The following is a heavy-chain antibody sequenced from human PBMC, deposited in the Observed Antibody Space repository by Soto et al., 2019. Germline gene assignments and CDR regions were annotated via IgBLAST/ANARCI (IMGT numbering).Heavy chain of an antibody. V-gene: IGHV5-10-1*01. J-gene: IGHJ6*02. Sequence: PGESLKISCKGSGYSLTSYWISWVRQMPGKGLEWMGRIDPSDSYTNYSPSFQGHVTISADKSISTAYLQWSSLKAADTARYYCARPRTASYYYYGMDVWGQGTTVTVSS. D-gene: IGHD5-18*01. CDR1: GYSLTSYW. CDR3: ARPRTASYYYYGMDV. CDR2: IDPSDSYT.